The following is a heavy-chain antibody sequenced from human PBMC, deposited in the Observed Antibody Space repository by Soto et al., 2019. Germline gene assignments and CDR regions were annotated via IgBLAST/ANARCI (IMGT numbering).Heavy chain of an antibody. V-gene: IGHV1-8*01. CDR3: ARGLDDYVWGSYRQMGGMDV. Sequence: QVQLVQSGAEVKKPGASVKVSCKASGYTFTSYDINWVRQATGQGLEWMGWMNPNSGNTGYAQKFPGRVTMTRNTSISTAYMELSRLRSEDTAVYYCARGLDDYVWGSYRQMGGMDVWGQGTTVTVSS. J-gene: IGHJ6*02. D-gene: IGHD3-16*02. CDR1: GYTFTSYD. CDR2: MNPNSGNT.